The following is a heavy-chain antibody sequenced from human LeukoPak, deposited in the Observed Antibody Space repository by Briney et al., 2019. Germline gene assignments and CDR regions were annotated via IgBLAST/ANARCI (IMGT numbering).Heavy chain of an antibody. V-gene: IGHV1-46*01. CDR1: GYTFTSYY. D-gene: IGHD3-10*01. J-gene: IGHJ4*02. CDR2: INPSGGST. CDR3: ARDSFVWFGDREF. Sequence: GASVKDSCKASGYTFTSYYMHWVRQAPGQGLEWMGIINPSGGSTSYAQKFQGRVTMTRDTSTSTVYMELSSLRSEDTAVYYCARDSFVWFGDREFWGQGTLVTVSS.